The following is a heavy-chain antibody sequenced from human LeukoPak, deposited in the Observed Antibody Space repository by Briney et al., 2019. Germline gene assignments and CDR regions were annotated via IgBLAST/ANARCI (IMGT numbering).Heavy chain of an antibody. CDR2: IYYSGST. Sequence: PSETLSLTCTVSGGSISSSIYYWGWIRQPPGKGLEWIGSIYYSGSTYYNPSLKSRVTISVDTSKNQFSLKVSSVTAADTAVYYCARGYCSGGSCYSYYYYNYMDVWGKGTTVTVSS. CDR3: ARGYCSGGSCYSYYYYNYMDV. V-gene: IGHV4-39*01. D-gene: IGHD2-15*01. CDR1: GGSISSSIYY. J-gene: IGHJ6*03.